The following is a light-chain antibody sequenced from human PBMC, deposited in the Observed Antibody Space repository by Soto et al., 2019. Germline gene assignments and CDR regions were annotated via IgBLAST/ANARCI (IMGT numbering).Light chain of an antibody. CDR3: QQYGSSPQT. Sequence: EIVLTQSPGTLSLSPGERATLSCRASKSVSSSYLAWYQQKPGQAPRLLIYGASSRATGIPDRFSGSGSGTDFTLTISRLEPEDFAVYYCQQYGSSPQTFGKGTKVEIK. J-gene: IGKJ1*01. CDR2: GAS. V-gene: IGKV3-20*01. CDR1: KSVSSSY.